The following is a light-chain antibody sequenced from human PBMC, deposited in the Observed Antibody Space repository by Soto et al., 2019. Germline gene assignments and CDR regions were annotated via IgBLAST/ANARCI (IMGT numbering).Light chain of an antibody. V-gene: IGKV3-11*01. J-gene: IGKJ4*01. CDR3: HQRFSWPLP. CDR1: QSVSNY. CDR2: DAS. Sequence: EIVLTQSPATLYLSPGERATLSCRARQSVSNYLAWYQQKPGHTPSLLNYDASKRATGTPARFTGSGSGTDFTLTISSLEPEDFAVYYCHQRFSWPLPFGGGTKVEI.